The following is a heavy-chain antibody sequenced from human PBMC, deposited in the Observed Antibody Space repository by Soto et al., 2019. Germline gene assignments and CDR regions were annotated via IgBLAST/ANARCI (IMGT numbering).Heavy chain of an antibody. Sequence: SETLSLTCTVSGGSVSSGSYYWILIRQPPGKGLEWIGYIYYSGSTNYNPSLKSRVTISVDTSKNQFSLKLSSVTAADTAVYYCARGATIFGVATSYGMDVWGQGTTVTVSS. CDR3: ARGATIFGVATSYGMDV. J-gene: IGHJ6*02. V-gene: IGHV4-61*01. CDR2: IYYSGST. D-gene: IGHD3-3*01. CDR1: GGSVSSGSYY.